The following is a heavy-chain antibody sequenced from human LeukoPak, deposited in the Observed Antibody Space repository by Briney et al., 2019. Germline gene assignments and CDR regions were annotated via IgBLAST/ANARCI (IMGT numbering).Heavy chain of an antibody. CDR3: ATATGYSSSWTRANLFDY. CDR2: FDPEDGET. CDR1: GYTLTELS. D-gene: IGHD6-13*01. Sequence: GASVKVSCKVSGYTLTELSMHWVRQAPGKGLEWMGGFDPEDGETIYAQKFQGRVTMTEDTSTDTAYMELSSLRSEDTAVYYCATATGYSSSWTRANLFDYWGQGTLVTVSS. V-gene: IGHV1-24*01. J-gene: IGHJ4*02.